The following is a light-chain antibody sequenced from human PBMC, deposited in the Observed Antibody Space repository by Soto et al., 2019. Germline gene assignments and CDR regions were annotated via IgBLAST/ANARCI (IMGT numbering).Light chain of an antibody. V-gene: IGLV2-8*01. Sequence: QPVLTQPPSSTGSPGQSVTISCTRTITDAGDNYVSWYQQQLGKAPKLIIYAVIRRRSGVPDRFSGSKSGNTASLTVYGLQTEDEADYYCSAYAGSNNFFFGSGTRSPS. CDR3: SAYAGSNNFF. J-gene: IGLJ1*01. CDR1: ITDAGDNY. CDR2: AVI.